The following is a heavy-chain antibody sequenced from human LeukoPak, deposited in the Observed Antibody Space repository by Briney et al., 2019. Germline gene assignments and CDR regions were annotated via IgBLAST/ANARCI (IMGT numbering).Heavy chain of an antibody. CDR1: GGTFSSYA. Sequence: ASVKVSCKASGGTFSSYAISWVRQAPGQGLEWMGGIIPIFGTANYAQKFQGRVTMTRDTSTSTVYMELSSLRSEDTAVYYCARDGVEYSGYEERPALDYWGQGTLVTVSS. V-gene: IGHV1-69*05. D-gene: IGHD5-12*01. J-gene: IGHJ4*02. CDR2: IIPIFGTA. CDR3: ARDGVEYSGYEERPALDY.